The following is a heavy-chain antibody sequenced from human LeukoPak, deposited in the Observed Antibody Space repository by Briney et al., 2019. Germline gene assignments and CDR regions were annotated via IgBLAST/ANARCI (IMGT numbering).Heavy chain of an antibody. V-gene: IGHV4-38-2*02. CDR2: IYHSGRT. CDR3: ARDFRGGYDFWSGYYTPYYFDY. Sequence: SETLSLTCTVSGYSISSGYYWGWIRQPPGKGLEWIGSIYHSGRTYYNPSLKSRVTISVDTSKNQFSLKLSSVTAADTAVYYCARDFRGGYDFWSGYYTPYYFDYWGQGTLVTVSS. J-gene: IGHJ4*02. D-gene: IGHD3-3*01. CDR1: GYSISSGYY.